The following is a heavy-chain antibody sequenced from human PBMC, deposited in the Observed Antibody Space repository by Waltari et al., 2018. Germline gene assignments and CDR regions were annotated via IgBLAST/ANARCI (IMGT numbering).Heavy chain of an antibody. CDR2: INPNSGGT. Sequence: QVQLVQSGAEVKKPGASVKVSCKASGYTFTGYYMHWVRQAPGQGLEWMGRINPNSGGTNYAQKCQGRVTMTRDTSISTAYMELSRLRSDDTAVYYCARGLLVPDAFDIWGQGTMVTVSS. V-gene: IGHV1-2*06. CDR1: GYTFTGYY. J-gene: IGHJ3*02. CDR3: ARGLLVPDAFDI. D-gene: IGHD6-13*01.